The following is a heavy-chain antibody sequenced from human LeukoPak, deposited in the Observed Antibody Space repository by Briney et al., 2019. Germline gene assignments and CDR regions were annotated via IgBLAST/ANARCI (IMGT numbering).Heavy chain of an antibody. Sequence: PSDTLSLMRAVCGGSLRNYHWSLIRQPPGRGLVWSGEINHSGSTNYNPSLKRRVTKSVDTSNNQYFLKLSSVTAEDTAVYCCVRGHSTIFGAVVTLGKFDPWGQGTLVTVSS. D-gene: IGHD3-3*01. CDR1: GGSLRNYH. CDR3: VRGHSTIFGAVVTLGKFDP. CDR2: INHSGST. J-gene: IGHJ5*02. V-gene: IGHV4-34*01.